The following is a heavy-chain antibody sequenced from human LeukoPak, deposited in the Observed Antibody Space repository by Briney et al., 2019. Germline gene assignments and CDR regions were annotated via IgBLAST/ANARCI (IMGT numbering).Heavy chain of an antibody. Sequence: PSETLSLTCTVSGGSISSSSYYWGWIRQPPGKGLEWIGSIYYSGSTYYNPSLKGRVTISVDTSKNQFSLKLSSVTAADTAVYYCARPSSGSYSDYWGQGTLVTVSS. D-gene: IGHD1-26*01. J-gene: IGHJ4*02. CDR1: GGSISSSSYY. CDR2: IYYSGST. CDR3: ARPSSGSYSDY. V-gene: IGHV4-39*01.